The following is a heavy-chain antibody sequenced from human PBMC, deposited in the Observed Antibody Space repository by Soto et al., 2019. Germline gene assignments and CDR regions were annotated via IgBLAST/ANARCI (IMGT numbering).Heavy chain of an antibody. V-gene: IGHV3-7*03. CDR1: GFMFDDYA. D-gene: IGHD4-17*01. J-gene: IGHJ6*02. Sequence: GGSLRLSCEASGFMFDDYAMYWVRQAPGKGLEWVANIKQDGSKKYYVDSVKGRFTISRDNAKNQFSLKLSSVTAADTAVYYCARSYGGNSRLYYYGMDVWGQGTTVTVSS. CDR2: IKQDGSKK. CDR3: ARSYGGNSRLYYYGMDV.